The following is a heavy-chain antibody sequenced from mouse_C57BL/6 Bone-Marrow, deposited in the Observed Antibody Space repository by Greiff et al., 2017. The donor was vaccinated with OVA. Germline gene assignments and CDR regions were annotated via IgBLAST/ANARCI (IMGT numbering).Heavy chain of an antibody. CDR1: GYTFTSYW. D-gene: IGHD1-1*01. J-gene: IGHJ4*01. Sequence: QVQLQQPGAELVKPGASVKMSCKASGYTFTSYWITWVKQRPGQGLEWIGDMYPGSGSTNYNEKFKSKATLTVDTSSSTAYMQLSSLTSEDSAVYYCARPYYYGSSYAMYYWGQGTSVTGSS. V-gene: IGHV1-55*01. CDR3: ARPYYYGSSYAMYY. CDR2: MYPGSGST.